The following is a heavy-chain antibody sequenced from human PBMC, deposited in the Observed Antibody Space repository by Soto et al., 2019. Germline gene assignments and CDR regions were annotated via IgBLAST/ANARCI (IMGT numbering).Heavy chain of an antibody. CDR2: IYYSGST. V-gene: IGHV4-39*01. Sequence: SETLSLTCTVAGGSISSSIYYWGWIRQPPGKGLEWIGSIYYSGSTYYNPSLKSRVTISVDTSKNQFSLKLSSVTAADTAVYYCARGKYSGYGDFDYWGQGTLVTVSS. CDR1: GGSISSSIYY. J-gene: IGHJ4*02. CDR3: ARGKYSGYGDFDY. D-gene: IGHD5-12*01.